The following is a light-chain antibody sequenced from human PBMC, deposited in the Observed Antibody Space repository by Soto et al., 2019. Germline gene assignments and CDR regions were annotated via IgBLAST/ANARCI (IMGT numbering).Light chain of an antibody. CDR2: DNS. V-gene: IGLV1-51*01. CDR3: GTWDNTLRAGV. J-gene: IGLJ2*01. Sequence: QSVLTQPPSVSAAPGQKVTISCSGSNSNIGNNEVSWYQQLPGTAPKLLVYDNSKRPAGIPDRFSDSKSDTSATLVITGLQTGDEADYYCGTWDNTLRAGVFGGGTKLTVL. CDR1: NSNIGNNE.